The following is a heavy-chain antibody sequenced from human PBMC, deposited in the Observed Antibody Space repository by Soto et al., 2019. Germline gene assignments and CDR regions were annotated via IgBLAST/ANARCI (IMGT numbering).Heavy chain of an antibody. Sequence: SVKVSCKACGWTFSSYAISWVRQAPGQGREWMGGIIPIFGTANYAQKFQGRVTITADESTSTAYMELSSLRSEDTAVYYCARDDHGYYHGVSWGKGTPVTV. CDR3: ARDDHGYYHGVS. D-gene: IGHD4-17*01. V-gene: IGHV1-69*13. CDR2: IIPIFGTA. J-gene: IGHJ5*02. CDR1: GWTFSSYA.